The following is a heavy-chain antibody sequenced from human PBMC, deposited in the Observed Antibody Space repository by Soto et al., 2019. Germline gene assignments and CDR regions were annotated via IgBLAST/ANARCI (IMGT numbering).Heavy chain of an antibody. V-gene: IGHV1-18*01. CDR3: SREGLRFPMDV. Sequence: QVQLVQSGAEVKKPGASVRVSCKASGYTFTDYGITWVRQAPGQGLEWMGWISPHNGNSYNAQRLQGRVTMTTDTSTRTAYMELRSLRSDDTAVYYCSREGLRFPMDVWGQGTTVTVSS. CDR1: GYTFTDYG. D-gene: IGHD2-21*02. CDR2: ISPHNGNS. J-gene: IGHJ6*02.